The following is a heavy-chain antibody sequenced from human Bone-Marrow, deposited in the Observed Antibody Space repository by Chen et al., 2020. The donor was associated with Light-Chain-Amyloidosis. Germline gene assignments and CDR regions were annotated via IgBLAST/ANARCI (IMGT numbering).Heavy chain of an antibody. D-gene: IGHD3-22*01. CDR1: GYSISSGYS. CDR2: INHSGNT. CDR3: ARESTRGQVLGESSGYAL. V-gene: IGHV4-38-2*02. Sequence: QVQLQESGPGLVKPSETLSLTCSVSGYSISSGYSWGWLRQPPGKGLEWIAMINHSGNTYQNPSRERRVTISVDTSKNQFSLKLGSVIAADTAVYDCARESTRGQVLGESSGYALWGRGTLVTVSS. J-gene: IGHJ2*01.